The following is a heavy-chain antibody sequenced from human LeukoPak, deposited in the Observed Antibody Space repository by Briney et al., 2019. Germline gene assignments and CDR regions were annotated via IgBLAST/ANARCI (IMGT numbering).Heavy chain of an antibody. J-gene: IGHJ6*02. D-gene: IGHD2-2*01. Sequence: GESLQISCKGSGYSFTSYWIGWVRQMPGKGLEWMGIIYPGDSDTRYSPSFQGQVTISADKSISTAYLQWSSLKASDTAMYYCARSASYCSSTSCHKYYYYYYGMDVWGQGTTVTVSS. CDR3: ARSASYCSSTSCHKYYYYYYGMDV. CDR2: IYPGDSDT. V-gene: IGHV5-51*01. CDR1: GYSFTSYW.